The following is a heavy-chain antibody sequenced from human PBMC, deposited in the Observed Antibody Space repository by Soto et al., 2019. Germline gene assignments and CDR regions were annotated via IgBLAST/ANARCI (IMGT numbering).Heavy chain of an antibody. D-gene: IGHD1-1*01. V-gene: IGHV3-7*03. CDR3: MTTTRDRPFDY. Sequence: EVQLVESGGDLVQPGGSLRLSCEASGFSFSSYWMTWVRQAPGKRLEYVAIIRQDGSEKKYVDSVMARFTISRDNAKPSSYLQMNSLRAEDTAVYYCMTTTRDRPFDYWGQGTLVTVSS. CDR2: IRQDGSEK. CDR1: GFSFSSYW. J-gene: IGHJ4*02.